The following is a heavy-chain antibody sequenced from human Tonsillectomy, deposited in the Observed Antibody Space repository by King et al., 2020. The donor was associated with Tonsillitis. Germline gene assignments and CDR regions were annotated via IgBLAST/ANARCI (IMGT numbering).Heavy chain of an antibody. CDR1: GGSIKTYH. CDR3: ARSIHYCDITGYWVYFDF. V-gene: IGHV4-59*01. D-gene: IGHD3-22*01. CDR2: INETGST. Sequence: VPLQESGPGLVKPSETLSLTCSVSGGSIKTYHWSWVRQSPGKGLEWIGYINETGSTKYNPSLRSRVSMSIHTSKNQFSLKLSSVTAADTAVYYCARSIHYCDITGYWVYFDFWGQGTLVTVSS. J-gene: IGHJ4*02.